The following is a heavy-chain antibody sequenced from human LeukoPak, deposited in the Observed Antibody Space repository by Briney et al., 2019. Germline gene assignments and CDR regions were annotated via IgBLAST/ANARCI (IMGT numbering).Heavy chain of an antibody. CDR2: ISGSGGST. J-gene: IGHJ3*01. CDR1: GFTFSSYA. D-gene: IGHD3-10*01. Sequence: GGSLRLSCAASGFTFSSYAMSWVRQARGKGLEWVSAISGSGGSTYYADSVKGRFTISRDNSKNTLYLQMNSLRAEDTPVYYCVKDLQIRMVGGVIIKTYALDLWGRGKMDSVSS. V-gene: IGHV3-23*01. CDR3: VKDLQIRMVGGVIIKTYALDL.